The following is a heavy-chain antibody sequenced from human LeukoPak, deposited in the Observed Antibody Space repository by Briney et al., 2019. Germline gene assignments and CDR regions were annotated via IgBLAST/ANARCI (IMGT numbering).Heavy chain of an antibody. Sequence: SETLSLTCTVSGGSISSGNNCWGWIRQPPGKGLEWIGTIYYTGSTYYNPSLKSRVTISVDTSKNQFSLKLSSVTAADTAVYYCARATYFRNFDYWGQGTLVTVSS. CDR2: IYYTGST. CDR3: ARATYFRNFDY. CDR1: GGSISSGNNC. V-gene: IGHV4-39*07. D-gene: IGHD3-3*01. J-gene: IGHJ4*02.